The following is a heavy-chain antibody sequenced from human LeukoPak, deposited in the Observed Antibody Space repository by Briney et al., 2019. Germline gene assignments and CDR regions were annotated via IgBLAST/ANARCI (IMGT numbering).Heavy chain of an antibody. CDR2: IYHGGST. Sequence: PSQTLSLTCAVSGGSISSGGYSWSWIRQPPGKGLEWIGYIYHGGSTYYNPSLKSRVTISVDRSKNQFSLKLSSVTAADTAVYYCAGRITMVRGVIMLDAFDIWGQGTMVTVSS. CDR3: AGRITMVRGVIMLDAFDI. D-gene: IGHD3-10*01. J-gene: IGHJ3*02. CDR1: GGSISSGGYS. V-gene: IGHV4-30-2*01.